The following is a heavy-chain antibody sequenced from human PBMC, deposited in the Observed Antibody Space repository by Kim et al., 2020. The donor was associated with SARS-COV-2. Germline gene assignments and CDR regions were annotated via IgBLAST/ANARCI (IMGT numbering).Heavy chain of an antibody. V-gene: IGHV3-9*01. CDR3: AKDIAGIFGVPQGLVWAPVWFDP. D-gene: IGHD3-3*01. Sequence: GGSLRLSCAASGFTFDDYAMHWVRQAPGKGLEWVSGISWNSGSIGYADSVKGRFTISRDNAKNSLYLQMNSLRAEDTALYYCAKDIAGIFGVPQGLVWAPVWFDPWGQGTLVTVSS. CDR2: ISWNSGSI. CDR1: GFTFDDYA. J-gene: IGHJ5*02.